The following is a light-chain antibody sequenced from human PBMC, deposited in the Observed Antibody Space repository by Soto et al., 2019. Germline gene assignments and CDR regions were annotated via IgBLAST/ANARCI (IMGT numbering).Light chain of an antibody. J-gene: IGLJ2*01. V-gene: IGLV2-14*01. Sequence: QSVLTQPASVSGSPGQSITISCAGTRDDIGAYDYVSWYQQHPGNAPKLLVYEVTNRPSGVSDSSSGSKSGNTASLTISRRQAEDEADYYCHSYTNSSAVVFGGQTK. CDR1: RDDIGAYDY. CDR2: EVT. CDR3: HSYTNSSAVV.